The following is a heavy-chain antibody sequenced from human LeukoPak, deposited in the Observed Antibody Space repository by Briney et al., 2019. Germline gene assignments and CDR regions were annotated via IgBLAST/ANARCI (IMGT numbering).Heavy chain of an antibody. Sequence: SETLSLTCTVSGGSISSSSYYWGWIRQPPGKGLQWIGSIYYSGSIYYNPSLKSRVAISIDTSKNQFSLKLSSVTAADTGVYFCARQKQLVRWDFYYMDVWGKGTTVTVS. D-gene: IGHD6-13*01. V-gene: IGHV4-39*01. J-gene: IGHJ6*03. CDR1: GGSISSSSYY. CDR2: IYYSGSI. CDR3: ARQKQLVRWDFYYMDV.